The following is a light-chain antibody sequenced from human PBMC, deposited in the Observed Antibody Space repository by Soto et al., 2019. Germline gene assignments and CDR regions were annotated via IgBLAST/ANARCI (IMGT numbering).Light chain of an antibody. CDR1: QSISIW. J-gene: IGKJ1*01. Sequence: DIHMTQSPSTLSASVGDRVTITCRASQSISIWFAWYQQKPGRAPNLLIYGTSSLESGVPSRFSGSGSGTEFTLTISRLQPDDFATYYCQHYNDYSWTFGQGTKVELK. CDR2: GTS. V-gene: IGKV1-5*03. CDR3: QHYNDYSWT.